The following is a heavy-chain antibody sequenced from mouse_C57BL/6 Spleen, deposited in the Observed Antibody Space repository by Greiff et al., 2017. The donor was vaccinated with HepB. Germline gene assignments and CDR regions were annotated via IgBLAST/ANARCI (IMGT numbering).Heavy chain of an antibody. CDR3: ARSPSYYYYGSRYAMDY. CDR2: IHPNSGST. V-gene: IGHV1-64*01. J-gene: IGHJ4*01. Sequence: VQLQQPGAELVKPGASVKLSCKASGYTFTSYWMHWVKQRPGQGLEWIGMIHPNSGSTNYNEKFKSKATLTVDKSSSTAYMQLSSLTSEDSAVYYCARSPSYYYYGSRYAMDYWGQGTSVTVSS. CDR1: GYTFTSYW. D-gene: IGHD1-1*01.